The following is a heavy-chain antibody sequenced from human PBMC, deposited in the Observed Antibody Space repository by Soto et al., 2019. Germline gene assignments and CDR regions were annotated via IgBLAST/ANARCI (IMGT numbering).Heavy chain of an antibody. Sequence: ASVKVSCKASGYTFTDYAVHWVRQAPGQRLEWMGWINAGNGKTKYPQNFQGRVTITRDTSASTAYIELNSLRAEDTAVYYCARARSSGWFYDAFDIWGQGTMVTVSS. D-gene: IGHD6-19*01. CDR2: INAGNGKT. CDR3: ARARSSGWFYDAFDI. V-gene: IGHV1-3*01. CDR1: GYTFTDYA. J-gene: IGHJ3*02.